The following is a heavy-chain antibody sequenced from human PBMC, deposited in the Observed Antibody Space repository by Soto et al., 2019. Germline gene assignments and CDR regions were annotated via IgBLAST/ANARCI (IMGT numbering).Heavy chain of an antibody. CDR1: GYTFSDYY. D-gene: IGHD2-21*01. V-gene: IGHV1-2*02. CDR3: AKGPRKQLWISFAH. J-gene: IGHJ4*02. Sequence: ASVNVSCKASGYTFSDYYLHWVRQAPGQGLEWMGWISPNIGATEYAPKFQGRVTMTTDTSISTAFLKLASLRPDDTAIYYCAKGPRKQLWISFAHWGQGTLVTVSS. CDR2: ISPNIGAT.